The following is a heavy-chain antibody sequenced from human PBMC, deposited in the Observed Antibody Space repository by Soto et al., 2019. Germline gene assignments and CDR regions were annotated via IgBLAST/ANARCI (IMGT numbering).Heavy chain of an antibody. Sequence: QVQLQESGPGLVKPSQTLSLTCTVYGGSISSGCYYWSWIRQHTGQGREWIGYIYYSGSTYYNPTRKSRVTISVDTNKNQFSLQLSSVTAEDTAEYYCGRATGSFDCLRSFDSWGQGTLVTVSS. D-gene: IGHD3-9*01. CDR3: GRATGSFDCLRSFDS. V-gene: IGHV4-31*03. CDR1: GGSISSGCYY. CDR2: IYYSGST. J-gene: IGHJ4*02.